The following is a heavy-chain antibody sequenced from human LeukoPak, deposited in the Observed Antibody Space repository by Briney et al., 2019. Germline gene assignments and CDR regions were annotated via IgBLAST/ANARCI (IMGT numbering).Heavy chain of an antibody. J-gene: IGHJ5*02. V-gene: IGHV1-58*02. Sequence: GTSVKVSCKASGFTFTSSAMQWVRQARGQRLEWIGWIVVGSGNTNYAQKFQERVTITRDMSTSTAYMELSSLGSEDTAVYYCAAVSNREGSSGLYNWLDPWGQGTLVTLSS. CDR1: GFTFTSSA. D-gene: IGHD6-19*01. CDR3: AAVSNREGSSGLYNWLDP. CDR2: IVVGSGNT.